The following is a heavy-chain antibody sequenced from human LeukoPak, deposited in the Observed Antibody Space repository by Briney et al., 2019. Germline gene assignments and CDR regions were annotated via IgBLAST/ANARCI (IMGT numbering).Heavy chain of an antibody. V-gene: IGHV4-30-2*01. CDR3: ARSYGYSYGLGAFDI. D-gene: IGHD5-18*01. CDR2: IYHSGST. Sequence: PSQTLSLTCAVSGGSISSGGYSWSWIRQPPGKGLEWIGYIYHSGSTYCNPSLKSRVTISVDRSKNQFSLKLSSVTAADTAVYYCARSYGYSYGLGAFDIWGQGTMVTVSS. J-gene: IGHJ3*02. CDR1: GGSISSGGYS.